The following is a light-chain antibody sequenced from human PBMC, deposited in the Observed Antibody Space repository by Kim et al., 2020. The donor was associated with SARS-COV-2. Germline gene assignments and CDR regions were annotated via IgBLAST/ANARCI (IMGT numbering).Light chain of an antibody. CDR2: DAS. CDR3: QHYDNFPYT. J-gene: IGKJ2*01. V-gene: IGKV1-33*01. Sequence: IQLTQSPSSLSASVGDRVTITCQASQDITNFLNWYQQRPGKAPKLLMYDASILESGVPSRFSGSGYGTHFILTINDLQPEDIATYYCQHYDNFPYTFGPGTKLEI. CDR1: QDITNF.